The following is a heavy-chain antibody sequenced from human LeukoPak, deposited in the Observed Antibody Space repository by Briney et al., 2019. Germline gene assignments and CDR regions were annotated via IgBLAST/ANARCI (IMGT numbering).Heavy chain of an antibody. J-gene: IGHJ3*02. Sequence: GSLRLSCAASGFTFSSYAMSWVRQPPGKGLEWIGSIYYSGSTYYNPSLKSRVTISVDTSKNQFSLKLSSVTAADTAVYYCASPSSGIDAFDIWGQGTMVTVSS. V-gene: IGHV4-39*01. CDR1: GFTFSSYA. D-gene: IGHD3-10*01. CDR2: IYYSGST. CDR3: ASPSSGIDAFDI.